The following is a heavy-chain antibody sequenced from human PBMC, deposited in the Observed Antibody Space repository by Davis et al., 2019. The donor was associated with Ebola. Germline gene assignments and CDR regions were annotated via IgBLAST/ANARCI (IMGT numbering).Heavy chain of an antibody. V-gene: IGHV3-23*01. J-gene: IGHJ4*02. Sequence: GESLKISCAASGFTFSSYAMSWVRQAPGKGLEWVSAISGSGGSTYYADSVKGRFTISRDNSKNTLYLQMNSLRAEDTAVYYCAKDRYQLLGPYFDYWGQGTLVMVSS. CDR1: GFTFSSYA. D-gene: IGHD2-2*01. CDR3: AKDRYQLLGPYFDY. CDR2: ISGSGGST.